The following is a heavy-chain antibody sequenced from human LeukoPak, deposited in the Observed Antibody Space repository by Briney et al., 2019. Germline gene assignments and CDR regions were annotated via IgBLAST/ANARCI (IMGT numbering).Heavy chain of an antibody. D-gene: IGHD1-14*01. CDR2: ISFGSDYR. V-gene: IGHV3-21*06. CDR3: AREPRGYDRAGG. CDR1: GFTFSTNA. Sequence: PGGSLRLSCVASGFTFSTNAIDWVRQAPGKGLQWVAAISFGSDYRFYADSVKGRFTISRDNAKNSVYLQMNSLRAEDTAVYYCAREPRGYDRAGGWGQGTLVTVSS. J-gene: IGHJ4*02.